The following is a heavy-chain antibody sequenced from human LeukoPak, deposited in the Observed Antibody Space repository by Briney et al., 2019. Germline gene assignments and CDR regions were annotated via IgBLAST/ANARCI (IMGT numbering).Heavy chain of an antibody. Sequence: GGSLRLSCAASGFTFSSYSMNWVRQAAGKGLEWVSSISSSSSYIYYADSVKGRFTISRDNAKNSLYLQMNSLRAEDTAVYYCAAVLGMRYYFDYWGQGTLVTVSS. V-gene: IGHV3-21*01. CDR1: GFTFSSYS. D-gene: IGHD7-27*01. J-gene: IGHJ4*02. CDR2: ISSSSSYI. CDR3: AAVLGMRYYFDY.